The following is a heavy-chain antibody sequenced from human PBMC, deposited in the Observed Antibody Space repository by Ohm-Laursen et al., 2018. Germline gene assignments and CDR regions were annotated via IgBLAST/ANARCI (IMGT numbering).Heavy chain of an antibody. D-gene: IGHD3-10*01. CDR3: ARDTGGLDF. CDR1: GVSINGYY. Sequence: SETLSLTCAVSGVSINGYYWSWIRQPPGQGLEWIGHIYYNENTNYNPSLESRVTISVDTSKNQFSLKLNSVNAADTAVYFCARDTGGLDFWGQGTLFTVSS. CDR2: IYYNENT. J-gene: IGHJ4*02. V-gene: IGHV4-59*01.